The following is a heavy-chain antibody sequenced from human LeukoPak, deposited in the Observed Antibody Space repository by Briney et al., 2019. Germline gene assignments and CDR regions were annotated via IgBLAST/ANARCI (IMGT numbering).Heavy chain of an antibody. Sequence: GGSLRLSCAASGFTFSSYGMHWVRQAPGKGLEWVAVIWYDGSEEKYVDSVKGRFTISRDNSKNTLYLQMNNLGAEDTAVYFCAKGAPIGWAVVDYWGQGTLVTASS. V-gene: IGHV3-33*06. D-gene: IGHD6-19*01. CDR2: IWYDGSEE. CDR3: AKGAPIGWAVVDY. J-gene: IGHJ4*02. CDR1: GFTFSSYG.